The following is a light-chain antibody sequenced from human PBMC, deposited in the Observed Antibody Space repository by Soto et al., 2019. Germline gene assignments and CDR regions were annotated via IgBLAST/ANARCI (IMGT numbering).Light chain of an antibody. V-gene: IGKV3-20*01. J-gene: IGKJ4*01. CDR3: QQYGSSPLT. CDR1: QSVSSSC. CDR2: GAS. Sequence: EIILTQSPGTLSLSPGERATLSCRASQSVSSSCLAWYQQKPGQAPRLLIYGASSRATGIPDRFSGSGSGTDFTLTSSRLEPEDFAVYYCQQYGSSPLTFGGGAKVEIK.